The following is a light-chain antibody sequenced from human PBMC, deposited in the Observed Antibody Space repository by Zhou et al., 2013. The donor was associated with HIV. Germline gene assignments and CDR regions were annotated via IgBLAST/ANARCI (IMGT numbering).Light chain of an antibody. Sequence: AIQLTQSPSSLSASVGERVTFTCRASQDISSALAWYQQKPGKAPKLLIHDASNLQSGAPSRFSGSGSETDFTFTISSLQPEDFATYYCQQFNRYPLTFGGGTKVEIK. V-gene: IGKV1-13*02. CDR1: QDISSA. CDR3: QQFNRYPLT. J-gene: IGKJ4*01. CDR2: DAS.